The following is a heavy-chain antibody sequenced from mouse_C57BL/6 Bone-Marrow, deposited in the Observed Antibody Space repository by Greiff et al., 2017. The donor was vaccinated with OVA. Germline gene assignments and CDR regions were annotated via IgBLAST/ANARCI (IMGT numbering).Heavy chain of an antibody. Sequence: VQVVESGAELVKPGASVKISCKASGYAFSSYWMNWVKQRPGKGLEWIGQIYPGDGDTNYNGKFKGKATLTADKSSSTAYMQLSSLTSEDSAVYFCARSPPYYGSSYWGQGTTLTVSS. CDR1: GYAFSSYW. CDR2: IYPGDGDT. D-gene: IGHD1-1*01. CDR3: ARSPPYYGSSY. V-gene: IGHV1-80*01. J-gene: IGHJ2*01.